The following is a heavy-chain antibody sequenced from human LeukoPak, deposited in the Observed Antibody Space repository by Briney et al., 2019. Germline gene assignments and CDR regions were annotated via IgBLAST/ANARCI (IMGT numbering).Heavy chain of an antibody. CDR3: ARDLARPITMIVVARGAFAI. CDR2: IYYSGST. V-gene: IGHV4-39*07. Sequence: SETLSLTCTVSGGSISSSSYYWGWIRQPPGKGLEWIESIYYSGSTYYNPSLKSRVTISVDTSKNQFSLKLSSVTAADTAVYYCARDLARPITMIVVARGAFAIWGQGTMVTVSS. D-gene: IGHD3-22*01. J-gene: IGHJ3*02. CDR1: GGSISSSSYY.